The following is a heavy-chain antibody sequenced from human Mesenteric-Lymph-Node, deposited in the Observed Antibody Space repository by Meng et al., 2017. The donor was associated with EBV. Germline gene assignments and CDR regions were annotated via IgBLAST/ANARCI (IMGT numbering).Heavy chain of an antibody. D-gene: IGHD2-8*01. Sequence: VRLVDSVEGLFRPGGSLRLSCAVSGFTFMNDWLYWVPPVPEKGLVCVSYISSDGRTKIYADSVKGRFTISRDNAKNTLYLQMNNLRADDTAVYYCARANEVRAFDYWGQGTLVTVSS. J-gene: IGHJ4*02. CDR2: ISSDGRTK. CDR3: ARANEVRAFDY. CDR1: GFTFMNDW. V-gene: IGHV3-74*01.